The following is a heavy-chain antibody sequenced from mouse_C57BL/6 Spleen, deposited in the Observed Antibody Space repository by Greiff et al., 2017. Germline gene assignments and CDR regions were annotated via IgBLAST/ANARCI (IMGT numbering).Heavy chain of an antibody. Sequence: QVQLKQPGAELVRPGSSVKLSCKASGYTFTSYWMHWVKQRPIQGLEWIGNIDPSDSETHYNQKFKDKATLTVDKSSSTAYMQLSSLTSEDSAVYYCARGDSSGYWFAYWGQGTLVTVSA. J-gene: IGHJ3*01. CDR1: GYTFTSYW. D-gene: IGHD3-2*02. CDR2: IDPSDSET. CDR3: ARGDSSGYWFAY. V-gene: IGHV1-52*01.